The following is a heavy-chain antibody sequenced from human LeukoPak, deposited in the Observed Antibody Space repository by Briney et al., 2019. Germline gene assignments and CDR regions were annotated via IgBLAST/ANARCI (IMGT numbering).Heavy chain of an antibody. D-gene: IGHD5-12*01. CDR1: GFTFSSYA. V-gene: IGHV3-30*04. CDR3: ARGSRTIVTTKFARGHYMDV. CDR2: ISFDGSNK. Sequence: GRSLRLSCAASGFTFSSYAMHWVRQAPGKGLEWVAVISFDGSNKYYADSVKGRFTISRDNSKSTLYLQMNSLRAEDTAVYYSARGSRTIVTTKFARGHYMDVWGKGTTVTVSS. J-gene: IGHJ6*03.